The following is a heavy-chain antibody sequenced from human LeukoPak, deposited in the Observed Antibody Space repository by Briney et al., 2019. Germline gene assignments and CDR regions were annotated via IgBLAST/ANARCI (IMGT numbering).Heavy chain of an antibody. CDR2: IKSKTDGGTT. CDR1: GFTFSNAW. D-gene: IGHD2-15*01. V-gene: IGHV3-15*01. J-gene: IGHJ1*01. CDR3: TTAQSSAYCSGGSCYSLITEYFQH. Sequence: GGSLRLSCAASGFTFSNAWMSWVRQAPGKGLEWVGRIKSKTDGGTTDYAAPVKGRFTISRDDSKNTLYLQMNSLKTEDTAVYYCTTAQSSAYCSGGSCYSLITEYFQHWGQGTLVTVSS.